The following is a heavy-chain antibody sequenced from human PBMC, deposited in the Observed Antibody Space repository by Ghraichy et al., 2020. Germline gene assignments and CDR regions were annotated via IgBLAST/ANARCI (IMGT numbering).Heavy chain of an antibody. CDR3: TRLYCGGDCYRRGYFQH. CDR1: GFMFGDYA. Sequence: GGSLRLSCAAYGFMFGDYAMSWVRQAPGKGLEWVGFIRSKTSGGTTEYAASVKGRFIISRDESKNIAYLQMNSLKTEDTAVYYCTRLYCGGDCYRRGYFQHWGQDTLVTVSS. J-gene: IGHJ1*01. D-gene: IGHD2-21*02. CDR2: IRSKTSGGTT. V-gene: IGHV3-49*04.